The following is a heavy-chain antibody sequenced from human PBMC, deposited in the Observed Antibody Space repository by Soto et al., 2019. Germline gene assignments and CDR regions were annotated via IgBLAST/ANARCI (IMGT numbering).Heavy chain of an antibody. D-gene: IGHD2-2*01. J-gene: IGHJ6*03. Sequence: QVQLVQSGAEVKKPGASVKVSCKASGYTFTSYYMHWVRQAPGQGLEWMGIINPSGGSTSYAQKFQGRVTMTRDTSTSTVYVELSSLRSEDTAVYYCARDSNCSSTSCYPAKGYYYMDVWGKGTTVTVSS. CDR2: INPSGGST. CDR1: GYTFTSYY. CDR3: ARDSNCSSTSCYPAKGYYYMDV. V-gene: IGHV1-46*03.